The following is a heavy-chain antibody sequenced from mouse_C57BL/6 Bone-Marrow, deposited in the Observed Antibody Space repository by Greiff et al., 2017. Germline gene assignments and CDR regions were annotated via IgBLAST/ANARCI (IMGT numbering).Heavy chain of an antibody. J-gene: IGHJ3*01. CDR1: GYSFTNYW. CDR2: IYPGCGHT. V-gene: IGHV1-63*01. Sequence: QVQLQQSGPELVRPGTSVKISCKASGYSFTNYWIGWAKQRTGNGLEWIGVIYPGCGHTNYNEKFKGKATLTADKSSSPAYMQLSSLTSEDSAIYYCVLIGGDDYDVIAYWGQGTLVTVSA. D-gene: IGHD2-4*01. CDR3: VLIGGDDYDVIAY.